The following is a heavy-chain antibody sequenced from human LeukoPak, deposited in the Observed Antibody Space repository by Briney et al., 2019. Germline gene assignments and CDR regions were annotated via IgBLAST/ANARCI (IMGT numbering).Heavy chain of an antibody. V-gene: IGHV4-59*11. CDR3: ARTTYYYDSSGYYDY. Sequence: SETLSLTCTVSGGSISSHYWSWIRQPPGKGLEWIGYIYYSGSTNYNPSLKSRVTISVDTSKNQFSLKLSSVTAADTAVYYCARTTYYYDSSGYYDYWGQGTLVTVSS. D-gene: IGHD3-22*01. J-gene: IGHJ4*02. CDR1: GGSISSHY. CDR2: IYYSGST.